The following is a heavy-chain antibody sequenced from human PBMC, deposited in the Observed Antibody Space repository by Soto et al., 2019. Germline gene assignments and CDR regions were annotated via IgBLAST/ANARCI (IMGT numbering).Heavy chain of an antibody. V-gene: IGHV3-33*01. J-gene: IGHJ3*02. CDR3: AITPNRFGEFRVDS. CDR2: IWYDGSKE. Sequence: QVQLVESGGGVIQPGRSLRLSCAASGFNFRSYGMHWVRQAPGKGLEWVALIWYDGSKEYYADSVKGRFTISRDNSNNTRYLQRNSLRAGDSAVYYCAITPNRFGEFRVDSWGQGIMVTVSS. D-gene: IGHD3-10*01. CDR1: GFNFRSYG.